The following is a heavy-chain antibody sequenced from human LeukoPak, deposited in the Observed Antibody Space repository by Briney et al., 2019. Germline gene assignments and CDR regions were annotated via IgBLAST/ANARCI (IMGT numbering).Heavy chain of an antibody. Sequence: GGFLRLSCAASGFTVSSNYMSWVRQAPGKGLEWGSVIYSGGSTYYADSVKGRFTISRDNSKNTLYLQMNSLRAEDTAVYYCARDGQAPGGYSPNFDYWGQGTLVTVSS. CDR3: ARDGQAPGGYSPNFDY. D-gene: IGHD6-25*01. J-gene: IGHJ4*02. V-gene: IGHV3-53*01. CDR2: IYSGGST. CDR1: GFTVSSNY.